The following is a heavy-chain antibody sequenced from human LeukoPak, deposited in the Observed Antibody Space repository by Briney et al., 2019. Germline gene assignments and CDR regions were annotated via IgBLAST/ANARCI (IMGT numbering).Heavy chain of an antibody. CDR2: IIPIFGTA. V-gene: IGHV1-69*05. D-gene: IGHD3-9*01. CDR3: ATLAAGYYDILTGPDYYYMDV. CDR1: GGTFSSYA. J-gene: IGHJ6*03. Sequence: GASVKVSCKASGGTFSSYAISWVRQAPGQGLEWMGGIIPIFGTANYAQKFQGRVTITTDESTSTAYMELSSLRSEDTAVYYCATLAAGYYDILTGPDYYYMDVWGKGTTVTVSS.